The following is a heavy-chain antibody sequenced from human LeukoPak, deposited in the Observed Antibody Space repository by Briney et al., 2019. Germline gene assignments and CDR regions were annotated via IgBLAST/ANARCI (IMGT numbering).Heavy chain of an antibody. V-gene: IGHV3-48*03. D-gene: IGHD3-22*01. CDR1: GFTFSSYE. J-gene: IGHJ4*02. CDR3: AREPGQDSSGYYYFDY. Sequence: QSGGSLRLSCAASGFTFSSYEMNWVRQAPGKGLEWVSYISSSGSTIYYADSVKGRFTISRDNAKNSLYLQMNSLRAEDTAVYYCAREPGQDSSGYYYFDYWGQETLVTVSS. CDR2: ISSSGSTI.